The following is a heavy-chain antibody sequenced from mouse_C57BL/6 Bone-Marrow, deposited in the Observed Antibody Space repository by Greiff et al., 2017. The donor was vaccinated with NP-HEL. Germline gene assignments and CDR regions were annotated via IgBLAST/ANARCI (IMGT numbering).Heavy chain of an antibody. CDR3: ARYNGNYPSFMDY. V-gene: IGHV7-3*01. D-gene: IGHD2-1*01. J-gene: IGHJ4*01. CDR2: IRNKANGYTT. CDR1: GFTFTDYY. Sequence: EVKLMESGGGLVQPGGSLSLSCAASGFTFTDYYMSWVRQPPGKALEWLGFIRNKANGYTTEYSASVKGRFTISRDNSQSILYLQMNALRAEDSATYYCARYNGNYPSFMDYWGQGTSVTVSS.